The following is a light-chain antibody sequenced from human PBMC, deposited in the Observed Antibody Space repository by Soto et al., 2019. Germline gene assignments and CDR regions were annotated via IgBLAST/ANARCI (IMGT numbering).Light chain of an antibody. CDR1: TSDVGGYNY. CDR2: EVN. V-gene: IGLV2-8*01. J-gene: IGLJ1*01. CDR3: TSYAGGNNV. Sequence: QSALTQAPSASGAPVPAVTISFTGATSDVGGYNYVSWYHQQPRKVPKLMVYEVNQRPSGVPDRFSGSKSGNTASLTVSGLQAEDEADYYCTSYAGGNNVFGTGTKVTVL.